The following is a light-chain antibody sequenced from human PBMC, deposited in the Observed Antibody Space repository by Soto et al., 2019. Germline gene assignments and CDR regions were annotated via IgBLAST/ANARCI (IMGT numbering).Light chain of an antibody. V-gene: IGLV2-14*01. J-gene: IGLJ2*01. CDR1: SSDVGGYNY. CDR3: SLYTSSSTV. CDR2: DVS. Sequence: QSALTQPASVSGSPGQSITISCTGTSSDVGGYNYVSWYQQHPGKAPKLMIYDVSNRPSGVSNRFSGSKSGNTASLTISGLQAEDEADYYCSLYTSSSTVFGGGAKVTGL.